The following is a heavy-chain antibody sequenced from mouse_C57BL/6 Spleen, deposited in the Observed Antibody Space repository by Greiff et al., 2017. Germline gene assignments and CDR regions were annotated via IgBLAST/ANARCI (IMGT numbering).Heavy chain of an antibody. D-gene: IGHD3-3*01. Sequence: EVKLVESGGDLVKPGGSLKLSCAASGFTFSSYGLSWVRQTPDKRLEWVATISSGGSYTYYPDSVKGRFTISRDNAKNTLYLQMSSLKSEDTAMYYCARQRRDGYYFDYWGQGTTLTVSS. CDR3: ARQRRDGYYFDY. J-gene: IGHJ2*01. V-gene: IGHV5-6*01. CDR2: ISSGGSYT. CDR1: GFTFSSYG.